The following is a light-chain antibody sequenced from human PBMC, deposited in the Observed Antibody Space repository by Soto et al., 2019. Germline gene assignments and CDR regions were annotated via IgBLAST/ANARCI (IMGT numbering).Light chain of an antibody. J-gene: IGKJ5*01. V-gene: IGKV3-15*01. Sequence: IVLTHSPGTLSLSPGDRSTLSLRASQNIRSNFLTWHQQKPGQAPRLLIYGASTRATGIPARFSGSGSGTEFTLTISSLQAEDVAIYYCQQYYTDPTFGRGTRLEI. CDR3: QQYYTDPT. CDR1: QNIRSN. CDR2: GAS.